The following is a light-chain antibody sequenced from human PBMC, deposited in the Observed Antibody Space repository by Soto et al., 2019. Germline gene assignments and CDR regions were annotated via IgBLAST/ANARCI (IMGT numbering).Light chain of an antibody. CDR2: DAS. V-gene: IGKV3-11*01. J-gene: IGKJ4*01. CDR1: QSVSRH. CDR3: QQRSNWLT. Sequence: EIVLTQSPATLSLSPGERATLSCRASQSVSRHLAWYQQKPGQAPRLLIYDASNRATGIPARFSGSGSGTDFTLTISSLEPEDSAVYYCQQRSNWLTFGGGTKVEIK.